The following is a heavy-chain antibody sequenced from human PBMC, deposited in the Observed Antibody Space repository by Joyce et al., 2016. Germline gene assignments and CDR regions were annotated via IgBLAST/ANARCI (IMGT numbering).Heavy chain of an antibody. J-gene: IGHJ5*02. V-gene: IGHV1-2*04. Sequence: VQLVQSGAEVKKPGASVKVSCKASGYTFIGYYIHWVRQAPGQGLEWMGWINPHTGLTNYAQKFQGWVPMTREASLRTAYMELSSLGSNDTAVYYCARRRQSARSIGGCFDPWGQGTLVTVSS. CDR2: INPHTGLT. D-gene: IGHD3-16*01. CDR3: ARRRQSARSIGGCFDP. CDR1: GYTFIGYY.